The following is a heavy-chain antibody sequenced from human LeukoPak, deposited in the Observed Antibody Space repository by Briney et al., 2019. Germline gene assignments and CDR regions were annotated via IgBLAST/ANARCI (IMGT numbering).Heavy chain of an antibody. J-gene: IGHJ4*02. V-gene: IGHV4-34*01. Sequence: SETLSLTCAVYGGSFSGYYWSWIRQPPGKGLEWIGSIYYSGSTYYNPSLKSRVTISVDTSKDQFSLKLSSVTAANTAVYYCAREDSSGWYWGFDYWGQGTLVTVSS. D-gene: IGHD6-19*01. CDR2: IYYSGST. CDR1: GGSFSGYY. CDR3: AREDSSGWYWGFDY.